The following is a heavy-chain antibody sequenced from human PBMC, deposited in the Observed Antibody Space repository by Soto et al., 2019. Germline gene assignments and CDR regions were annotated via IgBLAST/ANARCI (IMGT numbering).Heavy chain of an antibody. Sequence: QVQLQESGPGLVKPSQTLSLTCTVSGGSISSGGYYWSWIRQHPGKGLEWIGYIYYSGSTYYNPSLQRRVTISVDTSKNQFSLKLSSVTAADTAVYYCARERGTLTYANCFDYWGQGTLVTVSS. V-gene: IGHV4-31*03. D-gene: IGHD2-8*01. J-gene: IGHJ4*02. CDR3: ARERGTLTYANCFDY. CDR1: GGSISSGGYY. CDR2: IYYSGST.